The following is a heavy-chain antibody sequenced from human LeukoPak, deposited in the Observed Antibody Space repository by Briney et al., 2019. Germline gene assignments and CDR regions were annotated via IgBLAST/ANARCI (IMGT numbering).Heavy chain of an antibody. CDR3: ARGPYGDYGGTYRY. Sequence: RASVKVSCKASGYTFTSYAMHWVRQAPGQRLEWMGWINPNSGGTNYAQKFQGRVTMTRDTSISTVYMELSRLRSDDTAVYYCARGPYGDYGGTYRYWGQGTLVTVSS. J-gene: IGHJ4*02. CDR2: INPNSGGT. D-gene: IGHD4-17*01. V-gene: IGHV1-2*02. CDR1: GYTFTSYA.